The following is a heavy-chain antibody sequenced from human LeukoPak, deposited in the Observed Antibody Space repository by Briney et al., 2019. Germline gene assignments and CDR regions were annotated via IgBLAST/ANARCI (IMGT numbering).Heavy chain of an antibody. CDR3: AKKLLWFGELLSWGMDV. CDR1: GFTFSSYG. V-gene: IGHV3-30*18. D-gene: IGHD3-10*01. Sequence: GGSLRLSCAASGFTFSSYGMHWVRQAPGKGLEWVAVISDDGSNKYYADSVKGRFTISRDNSKNTLYLQMNSLRAEDTAVYYCAKKLLWFGELLSWGMDVWGKGTRVTVSS. CDR2: ISDDGSNK. J-gene: IGHJ6*04.